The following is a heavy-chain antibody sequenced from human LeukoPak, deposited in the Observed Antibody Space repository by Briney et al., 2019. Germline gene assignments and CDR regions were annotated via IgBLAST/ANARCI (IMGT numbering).Heavy chain of an antibody. CDR1: GASISSYY. V-gene: IGHV4-4*09. J-gene: IGHJ2*01. Sequence: PSETLSLSCTVSGASISSYYWNWIRQSPGKGLEWIGCLYPSGSTNYDPSLKSRVPISVDTSKNQFSLILNSVAAADTAVYYCARLAIRSTWYFDRWGRGTLVTVSS. D-gene: IGHD3-10*01. CDR2: LYPSGST. CDR3: ARLAIRSTWYFDR.